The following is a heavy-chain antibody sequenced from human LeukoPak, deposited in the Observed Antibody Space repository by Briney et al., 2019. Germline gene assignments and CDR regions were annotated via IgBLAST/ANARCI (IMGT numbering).Heavy chain of an antibody. CDR1: GFTFSGYA. CDR3: ARDIQLST. V-gene: IGHV3-23*01. J-gene: IGHJ3*01. CDR2: ISGSGDST. D-gene: IGHD5-24*01. Sequence: PGGSLRLSCAASGFTFSGYAMSWVRQPPGKGLEWVSAISGSGDSTFYADSVKGRFAIFRDNSKSTLFLQMNSLRAEDTAIYYCARDIQLSTWGLGTMVTVSS.